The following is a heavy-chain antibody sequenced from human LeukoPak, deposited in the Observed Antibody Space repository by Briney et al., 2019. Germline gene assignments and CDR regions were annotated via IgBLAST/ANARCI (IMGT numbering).Heavy chain of an antibody. CDR1: GGTFSSYA. J-gene: IGHJ5*02. CDR3: AIDSTTGHNWFDP. D-gene: IGHD4-11*01. CDR2: IIPIFGTA. V-gene: IGHV1-69*05. Sequence: SVKVSCKASGGTFSSYAISWVRQAPGQGLEWMGGIIPIFGTANYAQKFQGRVTITTDESTSTAYMELSSLRSEDTAVYYCAIDSTTGHNWFDPWGQGTLVTVCS.